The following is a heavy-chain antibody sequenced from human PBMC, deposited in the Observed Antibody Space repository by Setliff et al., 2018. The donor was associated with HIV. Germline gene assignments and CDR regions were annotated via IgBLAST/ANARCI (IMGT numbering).Heavy chain of an antibody. CDR1: GFTFSSYG. D-gene: IGHD5-12*01. CDR3: AKAIGGSRGYDGAGF. CDR2: LRYDGSHP. J-gene: IGHJ1*01. Sequence: QSGGSLRLSCSASGFTFSSYGMHWLRQAPGKGLKWVAFLRYDGSHPYYTESVRGRFTISRDNSNTTSYLQMNNLRSEDTAVYYCAKAIGGSRGYDGAGFWGQGNLVTVSS. V-gene: IGHV3-30*02.